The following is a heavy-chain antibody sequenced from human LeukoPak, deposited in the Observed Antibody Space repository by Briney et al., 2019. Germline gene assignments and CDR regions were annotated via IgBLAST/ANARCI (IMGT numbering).Heavy chain of an antibody. CDR3: ARRAVTLRGAFGI. Sequence: GESLQISCQGSGYSFTTNWIGWVRQMPGKGLEWVAIIYPGDSDTRYSPSFQGQVTISVDKSITTAYLQWSSLKASDTAMYYCARRAVTLRGAFGIWGQGTMVTVSS. V-gene: IGHV5-51*01. D-gene: IGHD4-17*01. CDR1: GYSFTTNW. J-gene: IGHJ3*02. CDR2: IYPGDSDT.